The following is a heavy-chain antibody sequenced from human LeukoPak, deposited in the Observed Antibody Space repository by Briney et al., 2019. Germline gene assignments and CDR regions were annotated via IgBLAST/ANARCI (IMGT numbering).Heavy chain of an antibody. J-gene: IGHJ3*02. CDR2: IRYDGSNK. CDR1: ELTFSNYD. V-gene: IGHV3-30*02. D-gene: IGHD6-13*01. CDR3: AKPIAAVPSEDTFDI. Sequence: GGSLRLSCAASELTFSNYDIHWVRQAPGKGLEWVAFIRYDGSNKYYADSVKGRFTISRDNSKNTLYLQMNRLRAEDAAVYYCAKPIAAVPSEDTFDIWGQGTMVTVSS.